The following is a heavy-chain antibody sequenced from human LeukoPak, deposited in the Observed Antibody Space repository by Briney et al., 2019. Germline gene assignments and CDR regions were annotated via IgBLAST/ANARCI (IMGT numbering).Heavy chain of an antibody. CDR1: KFTFSNYG. Sequence: GGLLRLSCTASKFTFSNYGMQWVGQAPGKGLGGVAVISFDGRTKYYADSVKGRFTLSRYNSRDTLHLQMNSLGPEDTAVYYCAKEYDTGVYGAYFDYWGRGTLVTVSS. V-gene: IGHV3-30*18. CDR2: ISFDGRTK. D-gene: IGHD3-22*01. J-gene: IGHJ4*02. CDR3: AKEYDTGVYGAYFDY.